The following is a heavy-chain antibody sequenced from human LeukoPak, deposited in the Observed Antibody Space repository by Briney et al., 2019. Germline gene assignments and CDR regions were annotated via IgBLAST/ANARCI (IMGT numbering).Heavy chain of an antibody. CDR1: GDSVSRKSAA. Sequence: SQTLSLTCAISGDSVSRKSAAWNWIRQSPSRGLEWLGRTYYRSKWYTDYAEFVKSRIAINPDTSKNQFFLQLNSVTPEDTAVYYWARTEGPSNRGGGPAPWGQGTLVTVS. CDR3: ARTEGPSNRGGGPAP. D-gene: IGHD2/OR15-2a*01. CDR2: TYYRSKWYT. V-gene: IGHV6-1*01. J-gene: IGHJ5*02.